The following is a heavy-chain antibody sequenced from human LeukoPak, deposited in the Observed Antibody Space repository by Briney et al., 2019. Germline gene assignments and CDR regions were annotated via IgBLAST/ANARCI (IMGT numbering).Heavy chain of an antibody. CDR2: INPNSRGT. D-gene: IGHD6-13*01. V-gene: IGHV1-2*02. CDR1: GYTLTGYY. J-gene: IGHJ5*02. CDR3: ARAMHSSSWYGGWFDP. Sequence: ASVKVSRKASGYTLTGYYMHWVRQAPGQGLEWMGWINPNSRGTNYAQKFQGRVTMTRETSISTAYMELSRLRSDDTAVYYCARAMHSSSWYGGWFDPWGQGTLVTVSS.